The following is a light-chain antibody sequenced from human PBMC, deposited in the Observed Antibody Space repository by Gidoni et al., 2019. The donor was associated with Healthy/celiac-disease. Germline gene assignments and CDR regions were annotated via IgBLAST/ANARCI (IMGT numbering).Light chain of an antibody. J-gene: IGKJ2*01. Sequence: DIQLTQSPSSLSASVGDRVTITCRASQSISSYLNWYQQKPGKAPKLLIYAASSLQSGVPSRFSGSGSGTDFTLTISSLQPEDIATYYCQQCDSTPPYTFGQGTKLEIK. CDR3: QQCDSTPPYT. CDR1: QSISSY. V-gene: IGKV1-39*01. CDR2: AAS.